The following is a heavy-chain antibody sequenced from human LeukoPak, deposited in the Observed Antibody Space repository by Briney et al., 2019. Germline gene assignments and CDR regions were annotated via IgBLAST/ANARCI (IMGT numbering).Heavy chain of an antibody. D-gene: IGHD1-26*01. CDR2: ISDTGSGT. CDR3: AKNLLGSESFSWYFDL. CDR1: GVMFSSHG. Sequence: LTGGSLRLSCAASGVMFSSHGMSWVRQAPGKGLEWVSSISDTGSGTCYADSVKGRFTMSRDNSKNTLYLQMNSLRAEDTAVYYCAKNLLGSESFSWYFDLWGRGTLVTVSS. V-gene: IGHV3-23*01. J-gene: IGHJ2*01.